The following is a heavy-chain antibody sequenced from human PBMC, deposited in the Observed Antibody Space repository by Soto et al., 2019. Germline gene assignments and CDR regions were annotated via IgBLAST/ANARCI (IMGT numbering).Heavy chain of an antibody. J-gene: IGHJ4*02. Sequence: QVQLVESGGGVVQPGRSLRLSCAASGFTFSSYGMHWVRQAPGKGLEWVAVISYDGSNKYYADSVKGRFTISRDNSKNTLYLQMNSLRAEDTAVYYCAKGGGGLVTPARWGQGTLVTVSS. D-gene: IGHD3-16*01. V-gene: IGHV3-30*18. CDR3: AKGGGGLVTPAR. CDR1: GFTFSSYG. CDR2: ISYDGSNK.